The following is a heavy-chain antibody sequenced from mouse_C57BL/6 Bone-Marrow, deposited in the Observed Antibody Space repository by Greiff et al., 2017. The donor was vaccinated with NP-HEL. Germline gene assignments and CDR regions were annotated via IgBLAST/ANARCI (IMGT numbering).Heavy chain of an antibody. CDR1: GYTFTDYE. CDR2: IDPETGGT. V-gene: IGHV1-15*01. J-gene: IGHJ3*01. CDR3: TRYNWDGFAY. D-gene: IGHD4-1*01. Sequence: QVQLQQSGAELVRPGASVTLSCKASGYTFTDYEMHWVKQTPVHGLEWIGAIDPETGGTAYNQKFKGKAILTADKSSSTAYMELRSLTSEDSAVYYCTRYNWDGFAYGGRGTGVTVSA.